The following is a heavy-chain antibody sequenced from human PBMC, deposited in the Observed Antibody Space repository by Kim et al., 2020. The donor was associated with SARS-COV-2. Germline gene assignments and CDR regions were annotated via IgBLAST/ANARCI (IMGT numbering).Heavy chain of an antibody. D-gene: IGHD2-2*01. CDR3: ARGSCSSTSCPLDY. V-gene: IGHV4-59*09. J-gene: IGHJ4*02. Sequence: NPSLKSLVTISVDTSKNQFSLKLSSVTAADTAVYYCARGSCSSTSCPLDYWGQGTLVTVSS.